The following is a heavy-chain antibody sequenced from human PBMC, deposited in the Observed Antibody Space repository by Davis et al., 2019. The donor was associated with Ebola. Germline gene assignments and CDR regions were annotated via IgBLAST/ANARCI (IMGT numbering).Heavy chain of an antibody. CDR3: AKEEGRRGQWMPHFDH. V-gene: IGHV3-30*18. CDR2: ISFDGDET. J-gene: IGHJ4*02. D-gene: IGHD3-10*01. Sequence: PGGSLRLSCAASGFNFVNHGMHWVRQAPGKGLEWVAVISFDGDETFYAESVRGRFTISRDNSKSTLFLQMDSLRPEDTAVYYCAKEEGRRGQWMPHFDHWGQGTLVTVSS. CDR1: GFNFVNHG.